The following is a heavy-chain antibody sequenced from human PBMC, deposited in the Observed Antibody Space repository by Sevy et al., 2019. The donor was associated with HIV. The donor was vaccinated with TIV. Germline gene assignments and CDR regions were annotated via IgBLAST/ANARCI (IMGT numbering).Heavy chain of an antibody. J-gene: IGHJ6*03. CDR3: TRDRNSRNYYMDV. Sequence: GGSLRLSCTASGFTFGDHAMSWFRHAPGKGLEWVGFIRSKAYGGTTEYAASVKGRFTISRDDSNSIAYLQMNSLKTEDTAMYYCTRDRNSRNYYMDVWGKGTTVTVSS. CDR1: GFTFGDHA. D-gene: IGHD6-13*01. CDR2: IRSKAYGGTT. V-gene: IGHV3-49*03.